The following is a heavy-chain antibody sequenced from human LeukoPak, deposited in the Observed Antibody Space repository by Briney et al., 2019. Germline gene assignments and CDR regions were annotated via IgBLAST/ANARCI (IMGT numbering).Heavy chain of an antibody. J-gene: IGHJ5*02. V-gene: IGHV4-59*01. CDR3: ARAERRYWFDP. D-gene: IGHD1-1*01. CDR2: MYYSGST. Sequence: SETLSLTCTVSGGXISSYYWSWIRQPPGKGLEWIGYMYYSGSTNYNPSLKSRVTISGDTSKNQFSLKLSSVTAADTAVYYCARAERRYWFDPWGQGTLVTVSS. CDR1: GGXISSYY.